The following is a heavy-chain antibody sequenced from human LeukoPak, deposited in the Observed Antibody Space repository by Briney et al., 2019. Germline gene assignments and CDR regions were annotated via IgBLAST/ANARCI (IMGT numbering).Heavy chain of an antibody. CDR2: INHSGST. D-gene: IGHD6-6*01. Sequence: SETLSLTCAVYGGSLSGYYWSWIRLPPGKGLEWIGEINHSGSTNYNPSLKSRVTISVDTYKNQFSLKLSSVTAADADVYYCARVNSSSDYWGQGNLVTVSS. CDR3: ARVNSSSDY. J-gene: IGHJ4*02. V-gene: IGHV4-34*01. CDR1: GGSLSGYY.